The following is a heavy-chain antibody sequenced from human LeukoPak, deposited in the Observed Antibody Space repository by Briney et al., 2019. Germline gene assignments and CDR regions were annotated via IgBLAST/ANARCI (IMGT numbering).Heavy chain of an antibody. J-gene: IGHJ4*02. CDR1: GGSISSYY. CDR3: ARAAAVAGLYYFDY. Sequence: PSETLSLTCTVSGGSISSYYWSWIRQPPGKGLEWIGYIYYSGSTNYNPSLKSRVTISVDTSKNQFSLKLSSVTAADTAVYYCARAAAVAGLYYFDYWGQGTLVTVSS. V-gene: IGHV4-59*01. D-gene: IGHD6-19*01. CDR2: IYYSGST.